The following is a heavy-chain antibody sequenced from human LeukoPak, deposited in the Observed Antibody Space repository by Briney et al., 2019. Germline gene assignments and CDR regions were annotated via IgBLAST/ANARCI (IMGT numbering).Heavy chain of an antibody. CDR2: INSDGSHT. D-gene: IGHD3-22*01. CDR1: GFNFSSHW. J-gene: IGHJ4*02. CDR3: ARASGTDSSGYVEIDL. V-gene: IGHV3-74*01. Sequence: GGSLRLSCAASGFNFSSHWMHWVRQPPGKGLVWVSRINSDGSHTTYANSMKGRFTISRDNAKNTLYLQMNSLRAEDTSVYYCARASGTDSSGYVEIDLWGQGTLVTVSS.